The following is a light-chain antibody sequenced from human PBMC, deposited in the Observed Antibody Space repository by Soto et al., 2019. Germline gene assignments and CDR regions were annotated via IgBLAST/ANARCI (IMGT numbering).Light chain of an antibody. CDR3: QQYHFWWT. V-gene: IGKV3-15*01. CDR2: GAS. Sequence: EIVMTQSPAILSMSPGERATLSCRASQSVSSNFAWYQQKPGQAPRLLIYGASTRATGVPARFSGSGSETEFTLTISSLQSEDSAVYYCQQYHFWWTFGLGTKVDIK. J-gene: IGKJ1*01. CDR1: QSVSSN.